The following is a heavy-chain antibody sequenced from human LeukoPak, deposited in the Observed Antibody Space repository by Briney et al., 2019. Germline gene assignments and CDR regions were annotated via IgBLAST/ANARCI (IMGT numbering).Heavy chain of an antibody. J-gene: IGHJ4*02. CDR2: INPNSGGT. D-gene: IGHD2-15*01. CDR1: GYTFTGYY. V-gene: IGHV1-2*02. Sequence: ASVKVSCKASGYTFTGYYMHWVRQAPGQGLEWMGWINPNSGGTNYAQKFQGRVTMTRDTSISTAYMELSRLRSDDTAVYYCARGLGDCSGGSCYWFPFDYWGQGTLVTVSS. CDR3: ARGLGDCSGGSCYWFPFDY.